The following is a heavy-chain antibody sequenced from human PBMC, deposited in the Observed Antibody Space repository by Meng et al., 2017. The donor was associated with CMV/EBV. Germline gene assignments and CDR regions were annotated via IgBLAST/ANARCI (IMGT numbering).Heavy chain of an antibody. Sequence: SVKVSCKASGGTFSGYTISWVRQAPGRGLEWMGRIIPILGIANYAQKFQGRVTITADKSTSTAYMELSSLRSEDTAVYYCARVGSAYCSSTSCEFGVRYYYGMDVWGQGTTVTVSS. J-gene: IGHJ6*02. CDR1: GGTFSGYT. CDR2: IIPILGIA. D-gene: IGHD2-2*01. CDR3: ARVGSAYCSSTSCEFGVRYYYGMDV. V-gene: IGHV1-69*02.